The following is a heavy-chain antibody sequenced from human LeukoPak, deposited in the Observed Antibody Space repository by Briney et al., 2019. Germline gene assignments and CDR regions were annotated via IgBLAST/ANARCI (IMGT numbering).Heavy chain of an antibody. V-gene: IGHV3-74*01. CDR2: IHSDGSPT. D-gene: IGHD3-10*01. J-gene: IGHJ5*02. Sequence: GGSLRLSCAASGFSFSSTWMHWVRQAPGKGLVWVSRIHSDGSPTIYADSVKGRFTISRDNAKNTLYLQMNSLRVEDSAVYYCATDLIHYYASGAKTWGQGTLVTVSS. CDR3: ATDLIHYYASGAKT. CDR1: GFSFSSTW.